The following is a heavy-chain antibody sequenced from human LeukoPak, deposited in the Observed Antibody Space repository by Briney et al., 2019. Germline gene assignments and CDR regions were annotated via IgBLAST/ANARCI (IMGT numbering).Heavy chain of an antibody. CDR2: VSYDGNLQ. Sequence: PGGSLRLSCAASGFIFSNYAIHWVRQAPGKGLEWVAAVSYDGNLQHYADAVKGRFTVSRDNSKNTLYLQMNSLRAEDTAVYYCAKYLFGSYWGQGTLVTVSS. CDR1: GFIFSNYA. J-gene: IGHJ4*02. D-gene: IGHD3-10*02. CDR3: AKYLFGSY. V-gene: IGHV3-30*18.